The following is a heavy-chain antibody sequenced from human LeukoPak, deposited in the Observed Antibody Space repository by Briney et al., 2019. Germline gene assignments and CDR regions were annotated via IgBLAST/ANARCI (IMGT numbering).Heavy chain of an antibody. Sequence: SETLSLTCAVYGGSFSGYYWSWIRQPPGKGLEWIGEINHSRSTNYNPSLKSRVTISVDTSKNQFSLKLSSVTAADTAVYYCARGRPRITIFGVANDYWGQGTLVTVSS. J-gene: IGHJ4*02. CDR1: GGSFSGYY. CDR3: ARGRPRITIFGVANDY. CDR2: INHSRST. V-gene: IGHV4-34*01. D-gene: IGHD3-3*01.